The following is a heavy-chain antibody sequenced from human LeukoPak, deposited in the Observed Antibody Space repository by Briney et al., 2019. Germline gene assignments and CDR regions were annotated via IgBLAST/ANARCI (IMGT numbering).Heavy chain of an antibody. V-gene: IGHV4-31*03. CDR1: GGSISSGGYY. D-gene: IGHD3-10*01. CDR3: ARAEAVNTISYFDY. CDR2: IYYSGST. Sequence: SQTLSLTCTVSGGSISSGGYYWSWIRQHPGKGLEWIGYIYYSGSTYCNPSLKSRVTISVDTSKNQFSLKLSSVTAADTAVYYCARAEAVNTISYFDYWGQGTLVTVSS. J-gene: IGHJ4*02.